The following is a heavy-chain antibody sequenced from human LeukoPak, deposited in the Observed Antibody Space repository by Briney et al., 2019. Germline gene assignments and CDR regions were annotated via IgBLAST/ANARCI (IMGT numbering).Heavy chain of an antibody. J-gene: IGHJ3*02. Sequence: SQTLSLTCTVSGGSISSGDYYWSCIRQPPGKGLEWIGYIYYSGSTYYNPSLKSGVTISVDTSKNQFSLNLSSVTAADAAVFYCARTSGVTDAFDIWGQGTVVTVSS. CDR3: ARTSGVTDAFDI. CDR2: IYYSGST. V-gene: IGHV4-30-4*01. D-gene: IGHD3-10*01. CDR1: GGSISSGDYY.